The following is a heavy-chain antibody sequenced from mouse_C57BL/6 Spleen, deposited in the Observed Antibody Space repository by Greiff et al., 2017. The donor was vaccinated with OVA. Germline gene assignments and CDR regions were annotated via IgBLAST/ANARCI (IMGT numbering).Heavy chain of an antibody. CDR2: IYPGDGDT. Sequence: VQLQESGPELVKPGASVKISCKASGYAFSSSWMNWVKQRPGKGLEWIGRIYPGDGDTNYNGKFKGKATLTADKSSSTAYMQLSSLTSEDSAVYVCVSTAQARPYYFDYWGQGTTLTVSS. CDR1: GYAFSSSW. CDR3: VSTAQARPYYFDY. V-gene: IGHV1-82*01. D-gene: IGHD3-2*02. J-gene: IGHJ2*01.